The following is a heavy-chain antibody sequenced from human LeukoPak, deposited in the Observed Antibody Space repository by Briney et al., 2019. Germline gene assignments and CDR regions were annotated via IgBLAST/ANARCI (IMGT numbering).Heavy chain of an antibody. CDR3: AKVLAYYFDY. CDR2: IGSGT. Sequence: PGGSLRLSCGASGFTFSSYAMSWVRQAPGEGLEWVSAIGSGTYYADSVKGRFTISRDNSKNTLYLQMNSLRAEDTAVYYCAKVLAYYFDYWGQGTLVTVSS. CDR1: GFTFSSYA. J-gene: IGHJ4*02. V-gene: IGHV3-23*01.